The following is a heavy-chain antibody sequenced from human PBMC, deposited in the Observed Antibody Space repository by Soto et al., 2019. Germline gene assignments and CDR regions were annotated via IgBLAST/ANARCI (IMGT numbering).Heavy chain of an antibody. CDR2: IYTTGTT. Sequence: SETLCLTCTVSGDSINDYYWSWIRQPAGKGLEWVARIYTTGTTNNKPSLKSRVTMSVDTSKNQVSLKLSSVTAEDTAVYYCAREYSCNFWSGYCNGMDVWGRGTTVTVSS. D-gene: IGHD3-3*01. V-gene: IGHV4-4*07. CDR1: GDSINDYY. J-gene: IGHJ6*02. CDR3: AREYSCNFWSGYCNGMDV.